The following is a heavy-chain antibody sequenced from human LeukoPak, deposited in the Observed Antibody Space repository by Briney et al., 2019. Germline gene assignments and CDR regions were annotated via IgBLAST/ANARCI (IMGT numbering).Heavy chain of an antibody. CDR3: ASGRHDFLH. CDR1: GFAFSTFW. Sequence: AGSLRLSCAASGFAFSTFWMTWVRQAPGKGLEWVANINLDGTEEHYVDSFLKGRFTISRDNAKNSLYLQMNDLRVEDTAVYYCASGRHDFLHWGQGTLVTVSS. D-gene: IGHD3/OR15-3a*01. V-gene: IGHV3-7*01. J-gene: IGHJ4*02. CDR2: INLDGTEE.